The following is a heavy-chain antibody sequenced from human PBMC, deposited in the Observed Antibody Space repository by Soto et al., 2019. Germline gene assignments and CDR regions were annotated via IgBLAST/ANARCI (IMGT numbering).Heavy chain of an antibody. Sequence: PGGSLRLSCAASGFTFSSYSMNWVRQAPGKGLEWVSSISSSSSYIYYADSVKGRFTISRDNAKNSLYLQMNSLRAEDTAVYYCARYSSSTHWFDPWGQGTLVTVSS. CDR1: GFTFSSYS. J-gene: IGHJ5*02. D-gene: IGHD6-6*01. V-gene: IGHV3-21*01. CDR2: ISSSSSYI. CDR3: ARYSSSTHWFDP.